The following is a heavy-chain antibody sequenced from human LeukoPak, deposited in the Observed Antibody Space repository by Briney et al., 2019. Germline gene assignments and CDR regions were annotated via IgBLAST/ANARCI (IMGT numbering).Heavy chain of an antibody. J-gene: IGHJ4*02. CDR2: IYPGDSDT. CDR3: ARLAGDSVGYFDY. CDR1: GSIFTSYW. D-gene: IGHD6-19*01. Sequence: GASLKISCKGSGSIFTSYWIGWVRQLPGKGLEWMGIIYPGDSDTRYSPSFQGQVTISADKSISTAYLQWSSLKASDTAMYYCARLAGDSVGYFDYWGQGTLVTVSS. V-gene: IGHV5-51*01.